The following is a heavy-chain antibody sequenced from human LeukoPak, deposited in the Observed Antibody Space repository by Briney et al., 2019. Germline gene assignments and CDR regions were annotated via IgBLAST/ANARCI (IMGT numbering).Heavy chain of an antibody. CDR3: ARVWGTQWHP. CDR1: GGSFSGYY. J-gene: IGHJ5*02. CDR2: INHSGST. V-gene: IGHV4-34*01. D-gene: IGHD3-16*01. Sequence: SETLSLTCAVYGGSFSGYYWSWIRQPPGKGLEWIGEINHSGSTNYNPSLKSRVTISVDTSKNQFSLKLSSVTAADTAVYYCARVWGTQWHPWGQGTLVTVSS.